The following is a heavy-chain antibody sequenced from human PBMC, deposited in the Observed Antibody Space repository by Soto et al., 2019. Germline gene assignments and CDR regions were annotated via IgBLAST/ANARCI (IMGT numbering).Heavy chain of an antibody. J-gene: IGHJ4*02. CDR3: ARDTGSSGSNRLDY. D-gene: IGHD3-10*01. CDR2: IYYSGST. CDR1: GGSISSGDYY. V-gene: IGHV4-30-4*01. Sequence: SETLSLTCTVSGGSISSGDYYWSWIRQPPGKGLEWIGYIYYSGSTYYNPSLKSRVTISVDTSKNQFSLKLSSVTAADTAVYYCARDTGSSGSNRLDYWGQGTLVTVS.